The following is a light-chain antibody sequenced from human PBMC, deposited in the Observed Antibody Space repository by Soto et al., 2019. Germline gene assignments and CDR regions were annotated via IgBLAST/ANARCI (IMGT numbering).Light chain of an antibody. CDR2: EVT. CDR3: SSITSGSTMV. V-gene: IGLV2-14*01. J-gene: IGLJ1*01. CDR1: SSDVGGYDY. Sequence: QSALTQPASVSGSPGQSITISCTGTSSDVGGYDYVSWYQQHPDKAPKLIIYEVTDRPSGVSSRFSGSKSGNTASLTISGLQAEDEADYYCSSITSGSTMVFGTGTKLTVL.